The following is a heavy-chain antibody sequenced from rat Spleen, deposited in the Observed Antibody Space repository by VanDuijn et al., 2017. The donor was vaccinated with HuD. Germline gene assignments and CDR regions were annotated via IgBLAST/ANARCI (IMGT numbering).Heavy chain of an antibody. D-gene: IGHD1-2*01. V-gene: IGHV5-27*01. CDR3: TTSNYYSSFIYLDA. Sequence: EVQLVESGGGLVQPGRSLKLSCAASGFTFSNFGMAWVRQAPTKGLEWVATISTSGGSTYYRDSVKGRFTISRDNAKSTLYLQMNSLRSEDTATYYCTTSNYYSSFIYLDAWGQGASVTVSS. CDR2: ISTSGGST. CDR1: GFTFSNFG. J-gene: IGHJ4*01.